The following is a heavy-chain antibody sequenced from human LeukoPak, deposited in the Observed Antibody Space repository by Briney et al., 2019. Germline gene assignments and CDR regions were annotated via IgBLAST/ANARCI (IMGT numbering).Heavy chain of an antibody. CDR1: GFTFSSYA. CDR2: IHIGGSV. V-gene: IGHV3-23*03. CDR3: ARSWAIVGATNGAFDI. Sequence: PGGSLRLSCAASGFTFSSYAMSWVRQAPGKGLEWVSVIHIGGSVYYADSVKGRFTISRDNSKNTVYLQMNTLGAEDTAVYHCARSWAIVGATNGAFDIWGQGTMVTVSA. D-gene: IGHD1-26*01. J-gene: IGHJ3*02.